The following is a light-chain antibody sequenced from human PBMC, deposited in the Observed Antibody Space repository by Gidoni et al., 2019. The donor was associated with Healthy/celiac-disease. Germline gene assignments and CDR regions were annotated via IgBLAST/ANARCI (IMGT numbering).Light chain of an antibody. CDR2: EVT. J-gene: IGLJ3*02. CDR1: SSDVGSYNL. V-gene: IGLV2-23*02. Sequence: QSALTQPASVSGSPGQSITISCTGTSSDVGSYNLVSWYQQHPGKAPKIMIYEVTKRPSGVSNRFSGSKSGNTASLTISGLQAEDEAHYYCCSYAGSGTLVFGGGTKVTVL. CDR3: CSYAGSGTLV.